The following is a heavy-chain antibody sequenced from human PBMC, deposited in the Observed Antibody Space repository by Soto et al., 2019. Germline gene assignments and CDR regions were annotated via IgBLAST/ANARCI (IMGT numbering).Heavy chain of an antibody. J-gene: IGHJ4*02. D-gene: IGHD3-22*01. V-gene: IGHV3-33*06. CDR2: IWYDGSNK. CDR1: GFTFSSYG. Sequence: GGSLRLSCAASGFTFSSYGMHWVRQAPGKGLEWVAVIWYDGSNKYYADSVKGRFTISRDNSKNTLYLQMNSLRAEDTAVYYCAKDFPYYYDSSGPSPFDYWGQGTLVTVSS. CDR3: AKDFPYYYDSSGPSPFDY.